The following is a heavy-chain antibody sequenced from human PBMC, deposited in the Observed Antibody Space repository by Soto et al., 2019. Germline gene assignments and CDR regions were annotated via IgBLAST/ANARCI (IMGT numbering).Heavy chain of an antibody. CDR3: ARDESAGSSIRY. V-gene: IGHV3-21*01. Sequence: EVQVVESGGGLVKPGGSLRLSCTASGSPFSTYGMNWVRQAPGKGLEWVSSISNGGNYIYYADSVQGRLTTSRDNAKNSLYLQMNSLRAEDTAVYFCARDESAGSSIRYWGQGTLVTVSS. D-gene: IGHD3-3*02. CDR2: ISNGGNYI. CDR1: GSPFSTYG. J-gene: IGHJ4*02.